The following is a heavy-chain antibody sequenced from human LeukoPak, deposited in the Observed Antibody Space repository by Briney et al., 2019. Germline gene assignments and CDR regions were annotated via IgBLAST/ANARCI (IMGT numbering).Heavy chain of an antibody. CDR2: IYHSGST. Sequence: SETLSLTCTVSGGSISSGGYYWSWIRQPPGKGLEWIGYIYHSGSTYYNPSLKSRVTISVDRSKNQFSLKLSSVTAADTAVYYCARKVGAYDYWGQGTLVTVSS. D-gene: IGHD1-26*01. CDR3: ARKVGAYDY. V-gene: IGHV4-30-2*01. J-gene: IGHJ4*02. CDR1: GGSISSGGYY.